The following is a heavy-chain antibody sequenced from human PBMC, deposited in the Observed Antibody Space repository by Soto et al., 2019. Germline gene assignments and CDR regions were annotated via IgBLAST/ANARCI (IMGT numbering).Heavy chain of an antibody. J-gene: IGHJ5*02. CDR3: VRDVGGSGWFAP. CDR1: GISIDNYY. V-gene: IGHV4-4*07. CDR2: IYSSGTT. Sequence: QVQLQQSGPGLVKPSETLSLTCTVSGISIDNYYCSWIRQSAGKGLEWIGRIYSSGTTNYNPSLKSRVTTSVDMSKSQFSLNVRSVTAADTAVYYCVRDVGGSGWFAPWGQGTLVTVSS.